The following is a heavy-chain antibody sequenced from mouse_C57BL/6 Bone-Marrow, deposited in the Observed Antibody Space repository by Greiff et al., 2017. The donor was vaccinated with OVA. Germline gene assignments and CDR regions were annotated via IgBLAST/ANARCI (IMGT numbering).Heavy chain of an antibody. Sequence: DVKLQESGGDLVKPGGSLKLSCAASGFTFSSYGMSWVRQTPDKRLEWVATISSGGSYTYYPDSVKGRFTISRDNAKNTLYLQMSSLKSEDTAMYYCARHGRGAWFAYWGQGTLVTVSA. V-gene: IGHV5-6*02. CDR2: ISSGGSYT. CDR3: ARHGRGAWFAY. CDR1: GFTFSSYG. J-gene: IGHJ3*01.